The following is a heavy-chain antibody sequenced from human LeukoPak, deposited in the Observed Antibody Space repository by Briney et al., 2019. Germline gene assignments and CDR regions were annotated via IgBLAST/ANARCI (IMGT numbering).Heavy chain of an antibody. CDR1: GFTFSSYA. CDR2: ISYDGSNK. V-gene: IGHV3-30*04. Sequence: PGGSLRLSCAASGFTFSSYAMHWVRQAPGKGLEWVAVISYDGSNKYYADSVKGRFTISRDNSKNTLYLQMNSLRAEDTAVYYCARGVVVVVAASMDVWGQGTTVTVSS. D-gene: IGHD2-15*01. CDR3: ARGVVVVVAASMDV. J-gene: IGHJ6*02.